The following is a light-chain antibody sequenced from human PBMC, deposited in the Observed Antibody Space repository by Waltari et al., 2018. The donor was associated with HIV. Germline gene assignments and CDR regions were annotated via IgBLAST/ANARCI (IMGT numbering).Light chain of an antibody. CDR3: QQTYRTPLT. CDR2: VAS. J-gene: IGKJ3*01. V-gene: IGKV1-39*01. Sequence: DIQMTQSPSSLSASVGDRVTMSFRASQNINMYLNWYQQRPGKAPKLLIYVASSLQSGVPSRFSGSGSGTDFTLTISSLQPEDFATYYCQQTYRTPLTFGPGTKVDIK. CDR1: QNINMY.